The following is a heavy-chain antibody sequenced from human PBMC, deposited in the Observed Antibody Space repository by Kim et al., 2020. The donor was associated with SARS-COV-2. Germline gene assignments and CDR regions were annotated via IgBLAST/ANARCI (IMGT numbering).Heavy chain of an antibody. V-gene: IGHV3-15*01. CDR3: TTDSGETGYFYDY. CDR2: IRANAHGGTT. J-gene: IGHJ4*02. Sequence: GGSLRLSCATSGFPFSNAWMSWVRQAPGKGLEWVGRIRANAHGGTTQYAAPMKARFIVSRDDSKNTLYLQMNSLTAEDTAVYYCTTDSGETGYFYDYWGQGTLVTVSS. D-gene: IGHD3-10*01. CDR1: GFPFSNAW.